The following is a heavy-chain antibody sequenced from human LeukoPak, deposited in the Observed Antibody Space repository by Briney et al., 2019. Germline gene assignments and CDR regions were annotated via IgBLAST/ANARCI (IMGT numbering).Heavy chain of an antibody. CDR3: ARPYSSGWTAEYFQH. Sequence: PSETLSLTCTVSGGSISSSSYYWDWIRQPPGKGLEWIGSIYYSGSAYYNPSLKSRVTISVDTSKNQFSLKLSSVTAADTAVYYCARPYSSGWTAEYFQHWGQGTLVTVSS. CDR2: IYYSGSA. V-gene: IGHV4-39*01. CDR1: GGSISSSSYY. D-gene: IGHD6-19*01. J-gene: IGHJ1*01.